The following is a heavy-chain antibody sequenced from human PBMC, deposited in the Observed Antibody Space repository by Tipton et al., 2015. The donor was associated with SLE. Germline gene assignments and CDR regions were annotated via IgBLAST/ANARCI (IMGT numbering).Heavy chain of an antibody. D-gene: IGHD6-13*01. V-gene: IGHV4-34*01. J-gene: IGHJ4*02. CDR2: INHSGST. Sequence: TLSLTCAVYGGSFSGYYWSWIRQPPGKGLEWIGEINHSGSTNYNPSLKSRVTISEDTSKNQFSLKLNSVTAADTAVYYCARPLSSSWVTFDYWGQGTLVTVSS. CDR3: ARPLSSSWVTFDY. CDR1: GGSFSGYY.